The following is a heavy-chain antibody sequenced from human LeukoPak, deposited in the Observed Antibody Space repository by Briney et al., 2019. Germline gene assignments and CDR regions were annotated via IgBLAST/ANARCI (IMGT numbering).Heavy chain of an antibody. CDR2: IYQSGNT. CDR3: TRHPFGELLD. V-gene: IGHV4-38-2*01. Sequence: SETLSLTCAVSGYSISNGYYWGWIRQSPGQGLEWIGSIYQSGNTYYNPSLKSRVTLSVDKSKNQFSLKLSSVTAADTAVYYCTRHPFGELLDWGQGTLVTVSS. CDR1: GYSISNGYY. J-gene: IGHJ4*02. D-gene: IGHD3-10*01.